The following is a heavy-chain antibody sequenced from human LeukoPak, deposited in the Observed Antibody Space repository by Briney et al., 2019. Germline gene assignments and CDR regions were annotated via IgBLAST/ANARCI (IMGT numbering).Heavy chain of an antibody. J-gene: IGHJ6*03. Sequence: GGSLRLSCAASGFTFSSYSMNWVRQAPGKGREWVSSITSSNNYIYYGDSVKGRFTISRDDAKNSLFLQMNSLRAEDTATYYCARGEFGDYYYFYMDVWGKGTTVTVSS. CDR3: ARGEFGDYYYFYMDV. CDR1: GFTFSSYS. D-gene: IGHD2/OR15-2a*01. V-gene: IGHV3-21*01. CDR2: ITSSNNYI.